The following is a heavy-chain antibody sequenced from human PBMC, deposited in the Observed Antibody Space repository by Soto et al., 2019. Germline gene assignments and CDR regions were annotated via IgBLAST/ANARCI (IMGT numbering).Heavy chain of an antibody. CDR3: ARVRRANYYDSSGYPDY. CDR2: IYSGGST. V-gene: IGHV3-53*01. D-gene: IGHD3-22*01. CDR1: GFTVSSNY. Sequence: AGGSLRLSCAASGFTVSSNYMSWVRQAPGKGLEWVSVIYSGGSTYYADSVKGRFTISRDNSKNTLYLQMNSLRAEDTAVYYCARVRRANYYDSSGYPDYWGQGTLVTVSS. J-gene: IGHJ4*02.